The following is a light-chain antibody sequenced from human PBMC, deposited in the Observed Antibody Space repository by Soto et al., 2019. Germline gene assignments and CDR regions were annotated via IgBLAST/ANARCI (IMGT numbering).Light chain of an antibody. CDR3: QQYYSNPQT. Sequence: DIVMTQSPDSLGVSLCERATISCKSSQSVLYSSNNKNYLAWYQQKPGQPPKLIIYWASIRETGVPDRFSGSGSGTDFTLDISSLQAEDVAVYYCQQYYSNPQTFGQGTKV. CDR1: QSVLYSSNNKNY. V-gene: IGKV4-1*01. J-gene: IGKJ1*01. CDR2: WAS.